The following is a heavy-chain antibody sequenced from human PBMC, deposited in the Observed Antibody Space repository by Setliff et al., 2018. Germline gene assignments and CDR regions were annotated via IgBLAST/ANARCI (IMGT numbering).Heavy chain of an antibody. D-gene: IGHD2-21*01. CDR1: GFAFNTYW. Sequence: CAASGFAFNTYWMHWVRQVPGKGLVWVARINGDGSVANYADAVKGRFTISRDNAKNTLSLQMNTLKAEDTAVYYCTRDIVVFTDIDYYYSGMDVWGQGTAVTVS. CDR2: INGDGSVA. CDR3: TRDIVVFTDIDYYYSGMDV. V-gene: IGHV3-74*01. J-gene: IGHJ6*02.